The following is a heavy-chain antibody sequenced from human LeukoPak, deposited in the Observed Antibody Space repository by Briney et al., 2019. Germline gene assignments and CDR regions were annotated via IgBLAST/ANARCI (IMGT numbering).Heavy chain of an antibody. Sequence: QSGGSLRLSCAASGFTFNSYWMTWVRQPPGKGLEWVSGISGRADSTYYADSVKGRFTVSRDNSKNTLYLQMSSLRAEDTAVYYCAKEGLRITIYGVADYWGQGTVVTVSS. CDR1: GFTFNSYW. CDR2: ISGRADST. CDR3: AKEGLRITIYGVADY. D-gene: IGHD3-3*01. J-gene: IGHJ4*02. V-gene: IGHV3-23*01.